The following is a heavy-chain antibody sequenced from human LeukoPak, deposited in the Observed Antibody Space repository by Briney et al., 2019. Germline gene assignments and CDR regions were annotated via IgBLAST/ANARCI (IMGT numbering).Heavy chain of an antibody. CDR3: ACLTTADAFDI. J-gene: IGHJ3*02. Sequence: PSETLSLTCAVYGGSFSGPYWNWIRQPPGKGLEWVGEVNHSGSTSYNPSLKSRVTISVDTSKNQFSLKLSSVTAADTAVYYCACLTTADAFDIWGQGTMVTVSS. CDR1: GGSFSGPY. D-gene: IGHD3-22*01. V-gene: IGHV4-34*01. CDR2: VNHSGST.